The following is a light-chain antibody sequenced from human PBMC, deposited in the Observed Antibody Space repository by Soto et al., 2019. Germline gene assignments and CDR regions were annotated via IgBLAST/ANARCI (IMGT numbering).Light chain of an antibody. CDR1: QIISSC. CDR2: AAS. CDR3: QQSYSILRT. V-gene: IGKV1-39*01. J-gene: IGKJ3*01. Sequence: EIQMTQSPSSLSASVGDRFTITCRASQIISSCLNWYQQKPGKAPKLLIYAASSLQSGVPSRFSGSGSGTDFTLTITSLQPEDFATYYCQQSYSILRTFGPGTKVDIK.